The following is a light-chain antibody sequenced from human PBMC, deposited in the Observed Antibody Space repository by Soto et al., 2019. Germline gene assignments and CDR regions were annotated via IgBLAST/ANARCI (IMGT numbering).Light chain of an antibody. CDR1: QSVLYSSNNKNY. Sequence: DIVMTQSPDSLAVSLGERVTINCKSSQSVLYSSNNKNYLAWYQQKPGEPPNLLIYWASTRESGVPDRFSGSGSGTDFTLTISSLQAEDVAVYYCQQYYSIPLTFGPGTKVDIK. CDR2: WAS. CDR3: QQYYSIPLT. J-gene: IGKJ3*01. V-gene: IGKV4-1*01.